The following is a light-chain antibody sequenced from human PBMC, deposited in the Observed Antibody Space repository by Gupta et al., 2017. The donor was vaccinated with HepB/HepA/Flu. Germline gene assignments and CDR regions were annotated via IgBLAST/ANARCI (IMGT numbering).Light chain of an antibody. V-gene: IGLV1-40*01. CDR2: RNN. J-gene: IGLJ2*01. Sequence: QSVLTQPPSVSGAPGQRVTISCTGNSSNIGAGYDVQWYQQLPGTVPKLLIYRNNNRPSGVPDRFSGSKSGTSASLAITGLQAEDEADYYCQSYDSRLSGSVFGGGTKLTVL. CDR3: QSYDSRLSGSV. CDR1: SSNIGAGYD.